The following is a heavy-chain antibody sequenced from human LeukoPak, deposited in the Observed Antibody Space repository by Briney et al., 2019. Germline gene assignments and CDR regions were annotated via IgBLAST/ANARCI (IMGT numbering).Heavy chain of an antibody. J-gene: IGHJ4*02. CDR3: ARRYSGYACELDY. D-gene: IGHD5-12*01. CDR2: FYYGGNT. Sequence: PSETLSLTCTVSGGSISSSSYPWGWIRQPPGKGLECIGSFYYGGNTYYNPSLKTQVTISVDTSKNQFSLKLRSVTAADTAVYYCARRYSGYACELDYWGQGTLVTVSS. CDR1: GGSISSSSYP. V-gene: IGHV4-39*01.